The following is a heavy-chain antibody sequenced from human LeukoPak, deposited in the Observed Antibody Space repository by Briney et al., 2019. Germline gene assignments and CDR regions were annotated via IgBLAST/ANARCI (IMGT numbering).Heavy chain of an antibody. V-gene: IGHV4-39*07. CDR3: ARTNNWFDP. J-gene: IGHJ5*02. Sequence: KPSETLSLTCTVSGGSISSSSYYWGWIRQPPGKGLEWIGSIYYSGSTYYNPSLKSRVTISVDTSKNQFSLKLSSVTAADTAVYYCARTNNWFDPWGQGTLVTVSS. CDR2: IYYSGST. CDR1: GGSISSSSYY.